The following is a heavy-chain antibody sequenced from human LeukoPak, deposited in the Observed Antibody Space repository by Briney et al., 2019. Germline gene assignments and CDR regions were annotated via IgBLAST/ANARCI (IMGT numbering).Heavy chain of an antibody. Sequence: GGSLRLSCAASGFTFSSYAMSWVRQAPGKGLEWVSAISGSGGSTYYADSVKGRFTISRDNAKNSLYLQMNSLRAEGTAVYYCASLGDIVVVPAAAYGMDVWGQGTTVTVSS. CDR2: ISGSGGST. J-gene: IGHJ6*02. CDR1: GFTFSSYA. D-gene: IGHD2-2*01. CDR3: ASLGDIVVVPAAAYGMDV. V-gene: IGHV3-23*01.